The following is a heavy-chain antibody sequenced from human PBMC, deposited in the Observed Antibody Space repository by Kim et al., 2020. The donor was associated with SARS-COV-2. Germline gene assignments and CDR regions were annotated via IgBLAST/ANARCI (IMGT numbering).Heavy chain of an antibody. D-gene: IGHD2-15*01. Sequence: ASVKVSCKASGYTFTNYKLHWVRQAPGQGLEWMAIITPSGGDTTYAQKFQDRVTMTRDTSTSTAYLELTSLRSDDTAVYYCARDGGGTVVEPGPIPYTLDVWGQGTAVPVSS. CDR3: ARDGGGTVVEPGPIPYTLDV. CDR2: ITPSGGDT. J-gene: IGHJ6*02. CDR1: GYTFTNYK. V-gene: IGHV1-46*01.